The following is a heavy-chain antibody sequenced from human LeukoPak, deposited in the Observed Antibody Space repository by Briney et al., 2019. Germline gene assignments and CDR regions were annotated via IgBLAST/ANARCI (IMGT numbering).Heavy chain of an antibody. CDR3: ARGTMVRGVNWFAP. CDR1: GFTFSSDG. Sequence: SGGSLRLSWAASGFTFSSDGMSWVRQAPGKGLEWVSSISGSGGSTYYADSVKGRFTISRDNSKNTLYLQMNSLRAEDTAVYYCARGTMVRGVNWFAPWGQGTLVTVSS. CDR2: ISGSGGST. V-gene: IGHV3-23*01. J-gene: IGHJ5*02. D-gene: IGHD3-10*01.